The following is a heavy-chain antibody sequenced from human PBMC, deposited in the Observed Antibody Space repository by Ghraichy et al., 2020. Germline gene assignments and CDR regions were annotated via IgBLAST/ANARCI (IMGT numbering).Heavy chain of an antibody. D-gene: IGHD2-15*01. Sequence: GGSLRLSCAASGFTFSSYSMHWVRQAPGKGLEWVSVINCNSGTKYYADSVKGRFTISRDNSRNTLYLQMNSLRAEDTAVYYCATRTPCSVNTCYGIEYWGQGTLVTVSS. V-gene: IGHV3-23*01. CDR1: GFTFSSYS. CDR2: INCNSGTK. J-gene: IGHJ4*02. CDR3: ATRTPCSVNTCYGIEY.